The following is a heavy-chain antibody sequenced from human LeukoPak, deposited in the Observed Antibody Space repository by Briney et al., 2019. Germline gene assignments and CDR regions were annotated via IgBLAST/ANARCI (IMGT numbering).Heavy chain of an antibody. Sequence: GGSLRLSCAGSGFTFSSYATSWVRHAPGKGLEWVSAISGSGVSTYYADSVKGRFTISRDNSKNTLYLQMNSLRAEDTAVYYCAKDGVYGPGCCYYFDYWGQGTLVTVSS. J-gene: IGHJ4*02. V-gene: IGHV3-23*01. CDR2: ISGSGVST. CDR1: GFTFSSYA. D-gene: IGHD3-10*01. CDR3: AKDGVYGPGCCYYFDY.